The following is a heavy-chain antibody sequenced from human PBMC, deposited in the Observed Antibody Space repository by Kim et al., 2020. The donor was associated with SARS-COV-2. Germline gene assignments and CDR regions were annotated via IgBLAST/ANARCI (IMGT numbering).Heavy chain of an antibody. CDR3: ARVPQVGDYYYYGMDV. D-gene: IGHD4-17*01. V-gene: IGHV3-48*02. Sequence: GGSLRLSCAASGFTFSSYSMNWVRQAPGKGLEWVSYISSSSSTIYYADSVKGRFTISRDNAKNSLYLQMNSLRDEDTAVYYCARVPQVGDYYYYGMDVWGQGTTVTVSS. CDR2: ISSSSSTI. CDR1: GFTFSSYS. J-gene: IGHJ6*02.